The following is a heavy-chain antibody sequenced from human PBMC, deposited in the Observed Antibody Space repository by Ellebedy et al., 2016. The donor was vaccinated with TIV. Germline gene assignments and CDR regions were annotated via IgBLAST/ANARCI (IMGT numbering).Heavy chain of an antibody. D-gene: IGHD3-22*01. Sequence: ETLSLTCAASGFTFRNFAMTWVRQAPGKGLEWVSSISSSGVSSDYADSVRGRVTISRVNYKSTLYLQMDSLRADDSAEYYCAKLDSSGYYYGRLDYWGQGTLVTVSS. CDR3: AKLDSSGYYYGRLDY. J-gene: IGHJ4*02. CDR1: GFTFRNFA. CDR2: ISSSGVSS. V-gene: IGHV3-23*01.